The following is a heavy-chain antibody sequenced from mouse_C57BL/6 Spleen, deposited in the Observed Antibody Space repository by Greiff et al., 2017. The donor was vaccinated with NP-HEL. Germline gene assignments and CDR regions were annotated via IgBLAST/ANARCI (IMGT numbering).Heavy chain of an antibody. V-gene: IGHV1-26*01. CDR1: GYTFTDYY. CDR3: ARANLGYFDY. J-gene: IGHJ2*01. CDR2: INPNNGGT. Sequence: EVQLQQSGPELVKPGASVKISCKASGYTFTDYYMNWVKQSHGKSLEWIGDINPNNGGTSYNQKFKGKATLTVDKSSSTAYMELRSLTSEDSAVYYCARANLGYFDYWGQGTTLTVSS. D-gene: IGHD4-1*01.